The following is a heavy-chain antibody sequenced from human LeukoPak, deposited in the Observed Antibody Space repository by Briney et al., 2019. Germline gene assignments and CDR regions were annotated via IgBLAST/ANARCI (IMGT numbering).Heavy chain of an antibody. CDR3: AKEATTPTYYYYGMDV. D-gene: IGHD5-12*01. CDR1: GFTFSSYA. Sequence: GGSLRLSCAASGFTFSSYAMSWVRQAPGKGLEWVSAISGSGGSTYYADSVKGRFTISRDNSKNTLYLQMNSLRAEDTAVYYCAKEATTPTYYYYGMDVWGQGTTVTVSS. CDR2: ISGSGGST. J-gene: IGHJ6*02. V-gene: IGHV3-23*01.